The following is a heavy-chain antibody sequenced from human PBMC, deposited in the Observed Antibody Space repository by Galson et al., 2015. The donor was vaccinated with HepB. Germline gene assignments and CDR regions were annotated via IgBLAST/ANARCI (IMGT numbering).Heavy chain of an antibody. CDR1: GYTLTELS. CDR2: FDPEDGET. Sequence: SVKVSCKVSGYTLTELSMHWVRQAPGKGLEWMGGFDPEDGETIYAQKFQGRVTMTEDTSTDTPYMEMSSLRSEDTAVYYCATVVSGYYYYNSWGQGTLVTVSS. D-gene: IGHD3-22*01. CDR3: ATVVSGYYYYNS. J-gene: IGHJ4*02. V-gene: IGHV1-24*01.